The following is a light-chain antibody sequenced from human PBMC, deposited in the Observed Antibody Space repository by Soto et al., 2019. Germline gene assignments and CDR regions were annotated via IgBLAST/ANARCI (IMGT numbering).Light chain of an antibody. CDR1: QSIANNY. V-gene: IGKV3-20*01. J-gene: IGKJ1*01. Sequence: EMVLTQSPGTLSLSPGERATLSCRASQSIANNYLTWYPPRPGQAPRLLIYLTSNQAPSIPDRFSGSGSGADFSLTVSRQEPEDFAVYRCQQYGSLPWTFGRGTKVDLK. CDR3: QQYGSLPWT. CDR2: LTS.